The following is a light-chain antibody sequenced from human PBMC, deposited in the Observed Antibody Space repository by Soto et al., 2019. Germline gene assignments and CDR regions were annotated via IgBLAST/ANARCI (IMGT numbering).Light chain of an antibody. Sequence: QSVLTQSPSASASLGASVKLTCTLSSGHSSYAIAWHQQQPEKGPRYLMKLNSDGSHSKGDGLPDRFSGSSSGAERYLTISSLQSEDEADYYCQTWGTGLLVFGGGTKLTVL. CDR2: LNSDGSH. CDR1: SGHSSYA. CDR3: QTWGTGLLV. V-gene: IGLV4-69*01. J-gene: IGLJ3*02.